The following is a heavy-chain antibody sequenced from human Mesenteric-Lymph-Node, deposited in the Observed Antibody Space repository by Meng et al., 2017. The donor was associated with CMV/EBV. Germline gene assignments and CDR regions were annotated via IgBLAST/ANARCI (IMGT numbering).Heavy chain of an antibody. CDR3: VRDSYYGSGKYPDY. J-gene: IGHJ4*02. Sequence: GESLKISCAASGFTVSSNYMSWVRQAPGKGLEWVSVIYSGGSTYYADSVKGRFTISRDNAKNSLYLQMNSLRAEDTAVYYCVRDSYYGSGKYPDYWGQGTLVTVSS. CDR2: IYSGGST. D-gene: IGHD3-10*01. V-gene: IGHV3-66*01. CDR1: GFTVSSNY.